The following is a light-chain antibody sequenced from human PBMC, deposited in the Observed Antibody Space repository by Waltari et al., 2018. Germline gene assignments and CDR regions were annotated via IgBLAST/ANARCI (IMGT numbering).Light chain of an antibody. Sequence: QSALTQPPSASGSPGQSVTISCTGTSSDVGGYNYVSWYQQHPGKAPKLMICEVSKRPAGAPERCSGSKSGNAASLTVSGRQAEEEADYCCSSYAGSNNYVFGTGTKVTVL. CDR1: SSDVGGYNY. CDR2: EVS. CDR3: SSYAGSNNYV. V-gene: IGLV2-8*01. J-gene: IGLJ1*01.